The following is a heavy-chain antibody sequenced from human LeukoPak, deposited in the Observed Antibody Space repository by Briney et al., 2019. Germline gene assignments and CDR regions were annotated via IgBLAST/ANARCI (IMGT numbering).Heavy chain of an antibody. V-gene: IGHV3-23*01. D-gene: IGHD3-10*01. CDR3: AKTDYYYYD. CDR1: GFIFSNYA. CDR2: IIGSGANT. J-gene: IGHJ4*02. Sequence: GGSLRLSCAASGFIFSNYAMRWVRQAPGKGLEWVSGIIGSGANTYYADSVKGRFTISRDNSKNTLYLQMDSLRAEDTAFYYCAKTDYYYYDWGQGTLVTVSS.